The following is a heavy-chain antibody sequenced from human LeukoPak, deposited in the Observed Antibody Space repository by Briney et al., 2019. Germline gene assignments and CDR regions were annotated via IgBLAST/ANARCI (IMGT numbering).Heavy chain of an antibody. V-gene: IGHV3-7*03. D-gene: IGHD3-22*01. CDR2: IKQDGSEK. Sequence: GGSLRLSCAASGFTFSSYWMSWVRQAPGKGLEWVANIKQDGSEKYYVDSVKGRFTISRDNAKNSLYLQMNGLRAEGTAVYYCARRKLVYDSSGYQDYWGQGTLVTVSS. J-gene: IGHJ4*02. CDR3: ARRKLVYDSSGYQDY. CDR1: GFTFSSYW.